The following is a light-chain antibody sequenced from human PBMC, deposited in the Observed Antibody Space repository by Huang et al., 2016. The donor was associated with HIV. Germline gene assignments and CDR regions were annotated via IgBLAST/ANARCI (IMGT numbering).Light chain of an antibody. J-gene: IGKJ4*01. V-gene: IGKV2D-29*01. CDR3: MQSIEVPLT. Sequence: DIVMTQTPFSLSVTPGQPASISCKSSRSLLHSNGKTYLYWYLQKSGQPPQLLMYEVSNRFSGVPQRFSGSVSGTDFTLKISRVEAEDVGFYYCMQSIEVPLTFGAGTKVEIK. CDR1: RSLLHSNGKTY. CDR2: EVS.